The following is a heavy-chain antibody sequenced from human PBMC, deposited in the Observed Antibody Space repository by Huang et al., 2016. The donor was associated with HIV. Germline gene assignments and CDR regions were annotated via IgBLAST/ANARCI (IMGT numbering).Heavy chain of an antibody. CDR1: GGSITSSSYY. Sequence: QLQLQGSGPGLVKPSETLSLTCTVSGGSITSSSYYWGWIRQPPGKGLAWVGSIYYSGRPDYNPSLKSRVTVSVDTSKNQFSLKLSSVTAADTAVYYCARHFSYYDSSGYTPWDAFDIWGQGTMVTVSS. CDR3: ARHFSYYDSSGYTPWDAFDI. J-gene: IGHJ3*02. V-gene: IGHV4-39*01. D-gene: IGHD3-22*01. CDR2: IYYSGRP.